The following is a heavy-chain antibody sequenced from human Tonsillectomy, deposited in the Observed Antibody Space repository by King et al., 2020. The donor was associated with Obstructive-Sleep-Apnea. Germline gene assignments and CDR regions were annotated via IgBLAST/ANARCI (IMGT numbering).Heavy chain of an antibody. D-gene: IGHD1-20*01. CDR3: ARDRGITGTTYSAFDI. V-gene: IGHV4-59*01. Sequence: VQLQESGPGLVKPSETLSLTCTVSGGSISSYYWSWIRQPPGKGLEWIGYIYYSGSTNYNPSLKSRVTISVDTSKNQFSLKLSSVTAADTAVYYCARDRGITGTTYSAFDIWGQGTMVTVSS. J-gene: IGHJ3*02. CDR2: IYYSGST. CDR1: GGSISSYY.